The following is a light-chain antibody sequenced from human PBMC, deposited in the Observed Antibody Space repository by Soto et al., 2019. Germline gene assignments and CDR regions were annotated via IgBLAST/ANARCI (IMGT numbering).Light chain of an antibody. V-gene: IGKV1-6*01. CDR1: QDIKNG. CDR3: LHDYTYPRT. CDR2: AAS. J-gene: IGKJ1*01. Sequence: AIQVTQSPSSLSASVGDRVTITCRASQDIKNGLGWYQQTPGKTPKLLIYAASTLQSGVPSRFSGSGSGTDFTLTIRSLEPEDSGTYYCLHDYTYPRTFGQGTTVEIK.